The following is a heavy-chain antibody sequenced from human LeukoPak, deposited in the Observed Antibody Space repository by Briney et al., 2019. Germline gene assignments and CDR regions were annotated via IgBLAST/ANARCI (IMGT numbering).Heavy chain of an antibody. V-gene: IGHV3-23*01. CDR3: VKHSGGVYGNSDS. CDR2: VGRSGADT. D-gene: IGHD1-1*01. Sequence: GGSLRLSCAASGFTVSSNYMSWVRQAPGKGLEWVSTVGRSGADTYYADSVRGRFTISKDSSKNTLQMNSLSAEDTAIYYCVKHSGGVYGNSDSWGQGILVTVSS. CDR1: GFTVSSNY. J-gene: IGHJ4*02.